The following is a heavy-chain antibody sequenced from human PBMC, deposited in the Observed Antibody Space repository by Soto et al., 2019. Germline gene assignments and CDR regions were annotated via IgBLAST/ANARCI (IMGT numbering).Heavy chain of an antibody. D-gene: IGHD2-15*01. J-gene: IGHJ3*02. CDR2: ITADGGT. CDR1: EFTVSGHA. Sequence: EVQVLESGGGLVQPGGSLRLSCEGSEFTVSGHAMTWIRQAPGKGPEWVSTITADGGTYYADSVKGRFAMSRDTSENTLYLQMNSLGAEDTAAYYCAPHVSCSGGSCQYYSLSIRGQETMFTVSS. V-gene: IGHV3-23*01. CDR3: APHVSCSGGSCQYYSLSI.